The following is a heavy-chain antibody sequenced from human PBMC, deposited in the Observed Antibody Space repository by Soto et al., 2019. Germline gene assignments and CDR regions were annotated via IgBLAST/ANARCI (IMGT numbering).Heavy chain of an antibody. CDR1: GFTFSSYS. D-gene: IGHD3-3*01. Sequence: GGSLRLSCAASGFTFSSYSMNWVRQAPGKGLEWVSSISSSSSYIYYADSVKGRFTISRDNAKNTLYLQINSLRAEDTAVYSCAASRYYDIWSGYDLNPPPATPYYYYYGMDVWGQGTTVTVSS. J-gene: IGHJ6*02. CDR3: AASRYYDIWSGYDLNPPPATPYYYYYGMDV. V-gene: IGHV3-21*01. CDR2: ISSSSSYI.